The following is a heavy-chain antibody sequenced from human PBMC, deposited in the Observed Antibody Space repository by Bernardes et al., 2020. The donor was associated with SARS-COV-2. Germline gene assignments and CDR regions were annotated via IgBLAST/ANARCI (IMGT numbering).Heavy chain of an antibody. J-gene: IGHJ4*02. D-gene: IGHD6-13*01. CDR2: FDPEDGET. CDR1: GYTLTALS. Sequence: ASVKVFCKVSGYTLTALSMHWVRQAPGQGLEWMGGFDPEDGETIYAQKFQGRVTMTEDTSTDTAYMELSSLRSEDTAVYYCATAPAYSSSWLLWGQGTLVTVSS. CDR3: ATAPAYSSSWLL. V-gene: IGHV1-24*01.